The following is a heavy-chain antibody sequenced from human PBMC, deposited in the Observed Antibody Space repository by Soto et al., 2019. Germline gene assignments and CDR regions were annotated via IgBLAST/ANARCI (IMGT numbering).Heavy chain of an antibody. CDR2: INHSGST. J-gene: IGHJ5*02. CDR3: ARGPRGMVRGITPNWFDP. D-gene: IGHD3-10*01. CDR1: GGSFSGYY. Sequence: QVQLQQWGAGLLKPSETLSLTCAVYGGSFSGYYWSWIRQPPGKGLEWIGEINHSGSTNYNPSLKSRVTISVDTSKNQFSLKLSSVTAADTAVYYCARGPRGMVRGITPNWFDPWGQGTLVTVSS. V-gene: IGHV4-34*01.